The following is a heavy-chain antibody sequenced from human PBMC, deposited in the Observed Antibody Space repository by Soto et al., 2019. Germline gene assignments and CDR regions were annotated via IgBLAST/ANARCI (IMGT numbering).Heavy chain of an antibody. CDR3: ARKDYYGAGIYYFDH. Sequence: ASVKVSCKASGYTFTSYAMHWVRQAPGQRLEWMEWINVANGDTGYSQKFQGRVTVTRDTSASTVYMEVSSLTSEDTAVYYCARKDYYGAGIYYFDHWGQGTLVTVSS. D-gene: IGHD3-10*01. J-gene: IGHJ4*02. CDR1: GYTFTSYA. V-gene: IGHV1-3*01. CDR2: INVANGDT.